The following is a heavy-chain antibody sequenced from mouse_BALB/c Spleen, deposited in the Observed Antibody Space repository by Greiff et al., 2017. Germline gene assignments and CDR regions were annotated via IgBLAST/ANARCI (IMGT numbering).Heavy chain of an antibody. V-gene: IGHV1-37*01. CDR2: INPSNGDT. Sequence: EVQLQQSGPELVKPGASVKISCKASGYSFTGYFMNWVKQSPGQSLEWIGRINPSNGDTFYNQKFKGKATLTVDKSSSTAYMELLSLTSEDSAVYYCGRGGYGNYVAYWGQGTLVTVSA. CDR3: GRGGYGNYVAY. CDR1: GYSFTGYF. D-gene: IGHD2-1*01. J-gene: IGHJ3*01.